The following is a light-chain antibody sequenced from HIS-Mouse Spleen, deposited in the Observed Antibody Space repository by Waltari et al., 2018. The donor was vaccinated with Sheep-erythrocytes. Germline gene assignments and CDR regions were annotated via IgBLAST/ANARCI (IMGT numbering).Light chain of an antibody. Sequence: SYVLTQPPSVSVAPGQTARITCGGNNIGSKSVHWPQQKPGQAPVLAVYDDSDRPSGIPGRCYSSNSGNTATLTISRVEAGDEADYYCQVWDSSSDHLEFGGGTKLTVL. CDR3: QVWDSSSDHLE. V-gene: IGLV3-21*02. CDR2: DDS. J-gene: IGLJ3*02. CDR1: NIGSKS.